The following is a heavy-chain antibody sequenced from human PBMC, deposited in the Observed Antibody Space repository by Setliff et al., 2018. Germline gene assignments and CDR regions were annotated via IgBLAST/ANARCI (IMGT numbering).Heavy chain of an antibody. D-gene: IGHD6-6*01. CDR2: IYYSGST. CDR3: ARGRNVASRLLDS. V-gene: IGHV4-59*12. CDR1: GGSISSYY. J-gene: IGHJ4*02. Sequence: PSETLSLTCTVSGGSISSYYWSWIRQPPGKGLEWIGYIYYSGSTNYNPSLKSRVTMSIDTSKNQFSLMVTSVTAADTAVYYCARGRNVASRLLDSWGQGTLVTVSS.